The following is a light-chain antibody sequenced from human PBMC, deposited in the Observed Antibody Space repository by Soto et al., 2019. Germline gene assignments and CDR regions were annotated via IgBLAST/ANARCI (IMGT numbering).Light chain of an antibody. CDR3: QQYGSSLTWT. V-gene: IGKV3-20*01. CDR1: QSVISNY. J-gene: IGKJ1*01. CDR2: AAS. Sequence: EVVLTQSPGTVSLSPGERVTLSCRASQSVISNYLAWYQQRPGQAPRLLIYAASSRATGIPDRFSGSGSGTDFTLSISRLEPADFAVYYCQQYGSSLTWTFGQGTKVE.